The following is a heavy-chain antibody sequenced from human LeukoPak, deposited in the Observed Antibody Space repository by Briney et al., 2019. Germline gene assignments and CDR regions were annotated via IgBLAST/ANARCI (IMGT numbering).Heavy chain of an antibody. Sequence: GGSLRLSCAASGFTFSSYALNWVRQAPGKGLEWVSLISGSGGTTYYADSVKGRFTISRDNSKNTLYLQMKSLRAEDTAVYYCARVGAMVRGVLGVGYFDYWGQGTLVTVSS. D-gene: IGHD3-10*01. CDR3: ARVGAMVRGVLGVGYFDY. CDR1: GFTFSSYA. V-gene: IGHV3-23*01. CDR2: ISGSGGTT. J-gene: IGHJ4*02.